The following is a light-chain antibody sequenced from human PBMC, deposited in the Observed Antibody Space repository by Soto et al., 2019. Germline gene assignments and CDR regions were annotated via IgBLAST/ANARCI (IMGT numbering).Light chain of an antibody. CDR2: DVS. V-gene: IGLV2-14*03. CDR1: SSDVRGYDY. J-gene: IGLJ7*01. CDR3: SSYTSTNIPI. Sequence: QSALTQPASVSGSPGQSITISCTGTSSDVRGYDYVSWYQHHPGKAPKLMLFDVSHRPSGVSDRFSGSKSGNTASLTISGLQAEDEADYYCSSYTSTNIPIFGGGTQLTVL.